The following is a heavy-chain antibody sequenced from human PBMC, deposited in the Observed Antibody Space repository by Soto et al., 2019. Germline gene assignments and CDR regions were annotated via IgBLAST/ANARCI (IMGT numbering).Heavy chain of an antibody. CDR3: ARVRLRWELRSIVFDY. J-gene: IGHJ4*02. CDR1: GFTFDDYG. CDR2: INWNGGST. Sequence: EVQLVESGGGVVRPGGSLRLSCAASGFTFDDYGMSWVRQAPGKGLEWVSGINWNGGSTGYADSVKGRFTISRDNAKNSLYLQMNSLRAEYTALYYCARVRLRWELRSIVFDYWGQGTLVTVSS. D-gene: IGHD1-26*01. V-gene: IGHV3-20*04.